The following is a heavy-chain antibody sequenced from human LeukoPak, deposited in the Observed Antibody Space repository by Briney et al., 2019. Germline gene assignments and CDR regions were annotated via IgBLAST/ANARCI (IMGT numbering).Heavy chain of an antibody. J-gene: IGHJ6*03. CDR2: IKQDGSEK. D-gene: IGHD2/OR15-2a*01. CDR3: ARSPFLGSYYMDV. CDR1: GFTFSSYW. V-gene: IGHV3-7*01. Sequence: GGSLRVSCAASGFTFSSYWMSWVRQAPGKWLEWVAIIKQDGSEKYYVDSVKGRFTISRDNAKNSLYLQMNSLRAEDTAVYYCARSPFLGSYYMDVWGKGTTVTVSS.